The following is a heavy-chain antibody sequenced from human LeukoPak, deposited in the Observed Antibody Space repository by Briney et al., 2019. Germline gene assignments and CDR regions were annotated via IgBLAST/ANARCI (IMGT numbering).Heavy chain of an antibody. Sequence: LSCLHPGDTFSTEWGTCVGLGGGRRPEWKANIKEDGSATYYVDSVKGRFTISRDNAKKLLYLQMNSLRAEDTAVYYCARDSHGYLDYDSWGQGTLVTVSS. V-gene: IGHV3-7*04. CDR1: GDTFSTEW. CDR2: IKEDGSAT. CDR3: ARDSHGYLDYDS. J-gene: IGHJ4*02. D-gene: IGHD1-1*01.